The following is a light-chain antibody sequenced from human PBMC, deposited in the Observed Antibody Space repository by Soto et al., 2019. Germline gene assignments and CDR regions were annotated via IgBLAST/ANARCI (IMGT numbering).Light chain of an antibody. V-gene: IGLV1-40*01. CDR1: NSNIGAGYD. CDR3: QSYDSSLSGSYV. Sequence: QSVLTQPPSVSGAPGQRVTISCTGNNSNIGAGYDIHWYQQLPGTAPKLLIYGHRNRPSGVPDRFSGSKSGTSASLAISGLQAEDEADYFCQSYDSSLSGSYVFGTGTKVTVL. CDR2: GHR. J-gene: IGLJ1*01.